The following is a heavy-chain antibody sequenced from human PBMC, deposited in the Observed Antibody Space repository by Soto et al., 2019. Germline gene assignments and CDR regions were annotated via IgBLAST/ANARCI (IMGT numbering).Heavy chain of an antibody. D-gene: IGHD3-22*01. Sequence: PGGSLRLSCLASGFTFSTYAMHWVRQAPGKGLEYVSTISSNGGSTYYADSVKGRFTISRDNSKNTLYLQMSSLRAEDTAVYYCVKYYFDSSGYYGLNAFDIWGQGTMVTVSS. CDR1: GFTFSTYA. V-gene: IGHV3-64D*06. CDR2: ISSNGGST. J-gene: IGHJ3*02. CDR3: VKYYFDSSGYYGLNAFDI.